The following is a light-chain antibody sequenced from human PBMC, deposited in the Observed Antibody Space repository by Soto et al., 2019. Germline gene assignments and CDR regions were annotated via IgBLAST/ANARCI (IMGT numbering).Light chain of an antibody. CDR2: GAT. CDR1: QRVSFSY. J-gene: IGKJ4*01. CDR3: QQYGSSPLT. Sequence: EIVLTQSPGILSLSPGDRVTLSCRASQRVSFSYLAWYQQKAGQAPRLLIYGATSRATGIPDRFSGSESGTDFTLTISRLEPEDFAVYYCQQYGSSPLTFGGGTKVEIK. V-gene: IGKV3-20*01.